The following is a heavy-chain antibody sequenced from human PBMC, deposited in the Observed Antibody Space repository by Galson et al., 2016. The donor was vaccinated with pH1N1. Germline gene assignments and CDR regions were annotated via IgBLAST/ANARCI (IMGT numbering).Heavy chain of an antibody. J-gene: IGHJ6*02. CDR3: AKEVTSGSPLGYYFSYGLDV. V-gene: IGHV3-33*03. CDR1: GFTFSDFV. Sequence: SLRLSCAASGFTFSDFVMHWVRRAPGRGLEWVALIWYEGSNKYYADSVKGRFTISRDNSKTTLYLQASSLRPEDTAIYYCAKEVTSGSPLGYYFSYGLDVWGQGTTVTVSS. CDR2: IWYEGSNK. D-gene: IGHD3-10*01.